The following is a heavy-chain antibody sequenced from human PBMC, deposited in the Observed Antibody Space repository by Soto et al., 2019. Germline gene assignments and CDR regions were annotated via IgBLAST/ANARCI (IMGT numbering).Heavy chain of an antibody. CDR2: ISADNGNT. CDR1: GYTFYSHS. V-gene: IGHV1-18*01. CDR3: ARFIQHNDYYGMDV. Sequence: QAQLVQSGAEVKKPGASVKVSCKASGYTFYSHSISWVRQAPGQGLEWMGRISADNGNTKYAQKFRGRVTMTTDTSTSTVYMELRNLRSDDTAVYYCARFIQHNDYYGMDVWGQGTKVTVSS. D-gene: IGHD1-1*01. J-gene: IGHJ6*02.